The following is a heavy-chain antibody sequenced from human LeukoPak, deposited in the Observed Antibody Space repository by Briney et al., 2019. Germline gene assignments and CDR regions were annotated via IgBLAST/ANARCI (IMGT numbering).Heavy chain of an antibody. D-gene: IGHD1-14*01. V-gene: IGHV1-69*05. CDR2: IIPIFGTA. Sequence: SVKVSCKASGGTFSSYAISWVRQAPGQGLEWMGRIIPIFGTANYAQKFQGRVTITTDGSTSTAYMELSSLRSEDTAVYYCARGPEPYYYYYMDVWGKGTTVTVSS. CDR1: GGTFSSYA. CDR3: ARGPEPYYYYYMDV. J-gene: IGHJ6*03.